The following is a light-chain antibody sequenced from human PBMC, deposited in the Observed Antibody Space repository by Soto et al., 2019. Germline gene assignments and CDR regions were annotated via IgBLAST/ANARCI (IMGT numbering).Light chain of an antibody. Sequence: QSVLTQPPSLSAAPGQKVTISCSGSSSNIGNNYVSWYQQLPGTAPRLLVYDNHERPSGIPDRFSASKSGTSATLGITGLQNGDEADYYCETWDSSLSAVVFGGGTKLTVL. CDR2: DNH. CDR3: ETWDSSLSAVV. V-gene: IGLV1-51*01. J-gene: IGLJ2*01. CDR1: SSNIGNNY.